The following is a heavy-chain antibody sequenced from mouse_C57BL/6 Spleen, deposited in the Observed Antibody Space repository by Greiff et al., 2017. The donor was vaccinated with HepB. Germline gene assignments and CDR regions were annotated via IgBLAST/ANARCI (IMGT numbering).Heavy chain of an antibody. Sequence: VQLQQSGAELARPGASVKMSCKASGYTFTCYTMHWVKQRPGQGLEWIGYINPSSGYTKYNQKFKDKATLTADKSSSTAYMQLSSLTSEDSAVYYCARSPNWDYFDYWGQGTTLTVSS. CDR2: INPSSGYT. CDR3: ARSPNWDYFDY. D-gene: IGHD4-1*01. CDR1: GYTFTCYT. J-gene: IGHJ2*01. V-gene: IGHV1-4*01.